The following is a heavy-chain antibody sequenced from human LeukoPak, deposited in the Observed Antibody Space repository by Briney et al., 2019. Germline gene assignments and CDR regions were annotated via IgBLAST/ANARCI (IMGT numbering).Heavy chain of an antibody. D-gene: IGHD1-26*01. J-gene: IGHJ4*02. CDR3: ARDRATVGATAGIFDY. CDR1: GGSISSYY. CDR2: MYYSGSI. Sequence: SETLSLTCSVSGGSISSYYWSWIPQPPGKGLEWIGYMYYSGSINYNPSLKSRVTISIDTSKKQFSLKLSAVTAADTAVYYCARDRATVGATAGIFDYWGQGTLVTVSS. V-gene: IGHV4-59*01.